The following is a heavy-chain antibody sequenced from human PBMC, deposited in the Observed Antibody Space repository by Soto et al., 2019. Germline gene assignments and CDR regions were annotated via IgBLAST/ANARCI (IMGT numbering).Heavy chain of an antibody. CDR2: ISYDRSNK. J-gene: IGHJ3*02. V-gene: IGHV3-30*18. CDR1: GFTFSNYG. Sequence: GGSLRLSCAASGFTFSNYGMHWVRQAPGKGLEWVAVISYDRSNKYYADSVKGRFTVSRDNSKNTLYLQMNSLRAEDTAVYYCAKVGDNYYDSSGYYYARGAFDIWGQGTMVTVSS. D-gene: IGHD3-22*01. CDR3: AKVGDNYYDSSGYYYARGAFDI.